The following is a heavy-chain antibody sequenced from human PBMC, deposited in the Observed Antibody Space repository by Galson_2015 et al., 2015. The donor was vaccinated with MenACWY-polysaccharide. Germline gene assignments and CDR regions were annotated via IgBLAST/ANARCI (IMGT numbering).Heavy chain of an antibody. D-gene: IGHD2-21*01. J-gene: IGHJ4*02. V-gene: IGHV3-23*01. CDR1: GFTLSKYP. Sequence: SLRLSCAVSGFTLSKYPINWVRQAPGKGLEWVSAISASGRSTYYADSVKGRSTISRDVSEDTVHLQMSGLRVEDSAVYYCAKDRILEDGGQGPLVIVSS. CDR3: AKDRILED. CDR2: ISASGRST.